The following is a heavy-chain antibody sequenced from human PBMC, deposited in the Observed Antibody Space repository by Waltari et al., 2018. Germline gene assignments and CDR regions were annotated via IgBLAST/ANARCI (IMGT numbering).Heavy chain of an antibody. Sequence: EVQLVESGGGLVQPGGSLRLSCAASGFTFSSYEMNWVRQAPGKGLEWVSYISSSGSTRYYADSVKGRFTISRDKAKNSLYLQMNSLRAEDTAVYDCASFRDRSGYYPPDYWGQGTLVTVSS. D-gene: IGHD3-22*01. CDR2: ISSSGSTR. J-gene: IGHJ4*02. CDR1: GFTFSSYE. CDR3: ASFRDRSGYYPPDY. V-gene: IGHV3-48*03.